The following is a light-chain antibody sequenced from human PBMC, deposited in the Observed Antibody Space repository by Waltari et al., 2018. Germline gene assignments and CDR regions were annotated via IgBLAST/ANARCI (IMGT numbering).Light chain of an antibody. CDR3: CSYAGSKFYV. Sequence: QSALTQPASVSGSPGQSITISCTGTSSDVGTYNLVSGYQQHPGKGPKLMIYEVTKRPSGVSNRFSGSKSGNTASLTISGLQAEDEAEYYCCSYAGSKFYVFGTGTKVTVL. V-gene: IGLV2-23*02. CDR1: SSDVGTYNL. CDR2: EVT. J-gene: IGLJ1*01.